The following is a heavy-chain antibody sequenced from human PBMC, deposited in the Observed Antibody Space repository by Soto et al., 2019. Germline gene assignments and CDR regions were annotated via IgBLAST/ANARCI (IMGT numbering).Heavy chain of an antibody. J-gene: IGHJ4*02. D-gene: IGHD3-10*01. CDR3: ASSYGSGYRAFDY. CDR2: INPILSMS. Sequence: QVQLVQSGAEVKKPGSSVRVSCKDSDDSFTFYSINWVRQAPGLGLEWMGRINPILSMSNYAQRFQGRVTMTADKSTSTAYMELSSLRSENTAMYYCASSYGSGYRAFDYWGQRALVTVSS. V-gene: IGHV1-69*02. CDR1: DDSFTFYS.